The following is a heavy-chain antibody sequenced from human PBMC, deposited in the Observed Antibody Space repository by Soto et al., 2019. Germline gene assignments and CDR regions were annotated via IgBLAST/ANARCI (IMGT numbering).Heavy chain of an antibody. CDR2: INPILTMS. CDR3: ATTFGSGYRVLDY. J-gene: IGHJ4*02. V-gene: IGHV1-69*02. CDR1: GDTFSFYT. D-gene: IGHD3-10*01. Sequence: QVQLVQSGAEVKKPGSSVKVSCKASGDTFSFYTINWVRQAPGLGLEWMGRINPILTMSNYAQKFQGRVTITAAKSTNPSYTVLSSPSSQVTAMYYCATTFGSGYRVLDYWGQGALVTVSS.